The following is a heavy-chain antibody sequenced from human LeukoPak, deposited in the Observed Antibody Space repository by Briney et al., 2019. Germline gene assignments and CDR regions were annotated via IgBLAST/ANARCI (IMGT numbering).Heavy chain of an antibody. D-gene: IGHD6-19*01. V-gene: IGHV3-33*01. Sequence: GGSLRLSCAASGFTFSSYAMHWVRQASGKGLEWVAVIWHEGSNKYYAASVKGRFTVSRDNSKNTLYLQINSLRAEDTAVYYCARERVTGTSYYYYYGMDVWGQGTTVTVSS. CDR2: IWHEGSNK. J-gene: IGHJ6*02. CDR1: GFTFSSYA. CDR3: ARERVTGTSYYYYYGMDV.